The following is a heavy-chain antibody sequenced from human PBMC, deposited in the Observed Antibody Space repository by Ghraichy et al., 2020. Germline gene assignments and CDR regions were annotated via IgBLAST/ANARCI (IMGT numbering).Heavy chain of an antibody. CDR3: ARLPAKHKVVATSVYYGMDV. CDR2: MNPNSGNT. V-gene: IGHV1-8*01. CDR1: GYTFTSYD. D-gene: IGHD5-12*01. Sequence: ASVKVSCKASGYTFTSYDINWVRQATGQGLEWMGWMNPNSGNTGYAQKFQGRVTMTRNTSISTAYMELSSLRSEDTAVYYCARLPAKHKVVATSVYYGMDVWGDGTTVTVA. J-gene: IGHJ6*02.